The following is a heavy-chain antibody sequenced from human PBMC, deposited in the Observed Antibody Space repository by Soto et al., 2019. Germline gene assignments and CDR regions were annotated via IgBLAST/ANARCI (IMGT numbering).Heavy chain of an antibody. V-gene: IGHV1-18*01. CDR2: ISAYNGNI. Sequence: QIQLVQSGPEVKKPGASVKVSCKASGYTFTRDAITWVRQAPGQGLEWMGWISAYNGNINYAQKLQDRVTMTTDTSTSTAYMELRSLTSDDTAVYYCARMTDYCDYEYFDYWGQGTLVTVSS. D-gene: IGHD4-17*01. CDR3: ARMTDYCDYEYFDY. J-gene: IGHJ4*02. CDR1: GYTFTRDA.